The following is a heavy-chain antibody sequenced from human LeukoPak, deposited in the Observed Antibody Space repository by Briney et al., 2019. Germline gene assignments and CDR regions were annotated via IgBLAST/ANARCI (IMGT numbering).Heavy chain of an antibody. V-gene: IGHV3-23*01. CDR2: ISGSGGST. CDR3: AKSPTVTTFWIYDAFDI. J-gene: IGHJ3*02. Sequence: GGSLRLSCAVSGFTFNNYGMNWVRQAPGKGLEWVSAISGSGGSTYYADSVKGRFTISRDNSKNTLYLQMNSLRAEDTAVYYCAKSPTVTTFWIYDAFDIWGQGTMVTVSS. D-gene: IGHD4-17*01. CDR1: GFTFNNYG.